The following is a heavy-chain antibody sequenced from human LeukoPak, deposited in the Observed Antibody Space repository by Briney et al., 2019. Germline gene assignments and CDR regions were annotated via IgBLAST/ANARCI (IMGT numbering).Heavy chain of an antibody. CDR1: GGPISGYS. CDR2: IYYSGST. J-gene: IGHJ5*02. V-gene: IGHV4-59*01. CDR3: ARAVVVAATVKWFDP. D-gene: IGHD2-15*01. Sequence: SETLSLTCTVSGGPISGYSWSWIRQSPGKGLEWIGYIYYSGSTNYNPSLKSRVTMSVDTSKNHFSLKVSSVTAADTAVYYCARAVVVAATVKWFDPWGQGTLVTVSS.